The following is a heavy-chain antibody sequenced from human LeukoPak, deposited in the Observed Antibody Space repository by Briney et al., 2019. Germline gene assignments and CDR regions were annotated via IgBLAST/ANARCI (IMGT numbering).Heavy chain of an antibody. J-gene: IGHJ4*02. D-gene: IGHD3-10*01. CDR1: GGSISSSSYY. CDR3: ARSTYYYGSGSYRGGYYFDY. CDR2: IYYSGST. V-gene: IGHV4-39*01. Sequence: SETLSLTCTVSGGSISSSSYYWGWIRQPPGKGLEWIGSIYYSGSTYYNPSFKSRVTISVDTSKNQFSLKLSSVTAADTAVYYCARSTYYYGSGSYRGGYYFDYWGQGTLVTVSS.